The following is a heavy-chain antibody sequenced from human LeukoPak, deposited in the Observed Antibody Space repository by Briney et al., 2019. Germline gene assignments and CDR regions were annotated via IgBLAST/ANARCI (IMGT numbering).Heavy chain of an antibody. V-gene: IGHV4-59*01. J-gene: IGHJ6*03. Sequence: PSETLSLTCTVSGGSISSYYWSWIRQAPGKGLEWIGYIYYSGSTNYNPSLKSRVIISVDTSKNQFSLKLSSVTAADTAVYYCARATIFGYYYMDVWGKGTTVTVSS. CDR1: GGSISSYY. D-gene: IGHD3-3*01. CDR3: ARATIFGYYYMDV. CDR2: IYYSGST.